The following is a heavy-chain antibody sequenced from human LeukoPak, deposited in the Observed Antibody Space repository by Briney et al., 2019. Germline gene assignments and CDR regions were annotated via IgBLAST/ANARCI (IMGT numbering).Heavy chain of an antibody. V-gene: IGHV2-70*04. J-gene: IGHJ4*02. CDR1: GFSLSTSGLP. CDR2: IDWDDDK. D-gene: IGHD6-13*01. Sequence: ESGPTLVNPTQTLTLTCTFSGFSLSTSGLPVSWIRQPPGRALEWLARIDWDDDKFYSTSLKTRLTISKDTSKNQVVLTMTNMDPVDTATYYCARIRSSSWAYYFDYWGQGTLVTVSS. CDR3: ARIRSSSWAYYFDY.